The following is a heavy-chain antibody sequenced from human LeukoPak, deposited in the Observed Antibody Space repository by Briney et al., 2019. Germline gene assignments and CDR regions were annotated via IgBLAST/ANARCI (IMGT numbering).Heavy chain of an antibody. Sequence: GGSLRLSCAASGFTFSSYGMHWVRQAPGKGLEWVAVIRYDGSNKYYADSVKGRFTISRDNSKNTLYLQMNSLRAEDTAVYYCARHPTAGGSYSGIDYWGQGTLVTVSS. CDR1: GFTFSSYG. CDR2: IRYDGSNK. V-gene: IGHV3-33*01. J-gene: IGHJ4*02. CDR3: ARHPTAGGSYSGIDY. D-gene: IGHD1-26*01.